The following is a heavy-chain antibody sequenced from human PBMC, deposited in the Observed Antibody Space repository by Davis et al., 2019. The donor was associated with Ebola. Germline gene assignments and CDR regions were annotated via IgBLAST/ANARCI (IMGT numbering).Heavy chain of an antibody. Sequence: ASVKVSCKASGYTFTSYDINWVRQAPGQGLEWMGIINPSGDSTTYAQKFQGRVTITRDTSASTAYMELSSLRSEDTAVYYCARLERGYWGQGTLVTVSS. CDR1: GYTFTSYD. V-gene: IGHV1-46*01. CDR3: ARLERGY. J-gene: IGHJ4*02. D-gene: IGHD3-10*01. CDR2: INPSGDST.